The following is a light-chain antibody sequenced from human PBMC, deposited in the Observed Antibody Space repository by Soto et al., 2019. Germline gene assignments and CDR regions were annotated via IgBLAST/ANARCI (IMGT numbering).Light chain of an antibody. CDR3: QQYEDLPRA. Sequence: IQMTQSPSSLSASVGDRVTITCQTSQDISNYLNWYQQKPGKAPKLLIYDASNLETGVPSRFSGGGSGTDFTFTISSLQPEDIAAYYCQQYEDLPRAFGQGTKLEI. CDR1: QDISNY. J-gene: IGKJ2*01. CDR2: DAS. V-gene: IGKV1-33*01.